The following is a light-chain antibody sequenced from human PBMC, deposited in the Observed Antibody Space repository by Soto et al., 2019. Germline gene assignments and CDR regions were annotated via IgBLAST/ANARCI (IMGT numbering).Light chain of an antibody. Sequence: QSVLTQPASVSVSPGQSITISCTGSSSDIGAYNYVSWFQQYPGKAPKLIISEVSNRPSGVSNRFSGSKSGTAASLTISGVQTEDEADYFCFSFTTDWTHVFGTGTKVTVL. J-gene: IGLJ1*01. CDR2: EVS. V-gene: IGLV2-14*01. CDR3: FSFTTDWTHV. CDR1: SSDIGAYNY.